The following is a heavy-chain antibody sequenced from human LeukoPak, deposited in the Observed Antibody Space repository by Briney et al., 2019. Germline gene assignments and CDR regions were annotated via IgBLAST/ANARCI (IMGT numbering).Heavy chain of an antibody. D-gene: IGHD3-10*01. CDR3: ASCEIYGSGSSV. CDR2: IIPIFGTA. CDR1: GGTFSSYA. J-gene: IGHJ6*04. Sequence: SVKVSCKASGGTFSSYAISWVRQAPGQGLEWMGGIIPIFGTANYAQKFQGRVTITADESTSTAYMELSSLRSEDTAVYYCASCEIYGSGSSVRGKGTTVTVSS. V-gene: IGHV1-69*01.